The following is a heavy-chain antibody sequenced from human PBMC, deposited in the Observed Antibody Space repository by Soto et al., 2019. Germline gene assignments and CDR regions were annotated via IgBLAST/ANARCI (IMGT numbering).Heavy chain of an antibody. J-gene: IGHJ6*02. CDR3: ARAGDPVLDYYYYGMDV. Sequence: PSETLSLTCTVSGGSISRSSCYWGWVRQPPGKGPEWIGSIYYTGPTYYNPSLKSRVTISVDTSKNQFSLELSSVTAADTAVYYCARAGDPVLDYYYYGMDVWGQGTTVTVSS. V-gene: IGHV4-39*01. CDR1: GGSISRSSCY. D-gene: IGHD3-16*01. CDR2: IYYTGPT.